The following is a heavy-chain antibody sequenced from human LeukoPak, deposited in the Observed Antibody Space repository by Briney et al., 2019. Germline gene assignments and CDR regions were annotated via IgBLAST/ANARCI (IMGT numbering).Heavy chain of an antibody. CDR2: INPSGGST. J-gene: IGHJ4*02. CDR3: ARDRGYSGSSFDY. CDR1: GYTFTRYY. V-gene: IGHV1-46*01. D-gene: IGHD5-12*01. Sequence: ASVKVSCKASGYTFTRYYIHWVRQAPGQGLEWLGIINPSGGSTSNTQKFQGRVTMTTDMSTSTVYMELSSLRSDDTAVYYCARDRGYSGSSFDYWGQGTLVTVSS.